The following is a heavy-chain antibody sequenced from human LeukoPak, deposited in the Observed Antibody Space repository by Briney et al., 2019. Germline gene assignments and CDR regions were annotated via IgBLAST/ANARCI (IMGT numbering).Heavy chain of an antibody. V-gene: IGHV1-2*02. CDR2: ISPNSGGT. D-gene: IGHD3-3*01. CDR1: GYTFTGYY. CDR3: ARENSQRYYDFWSGYTNWFDP. J-gene: IGHJ5*02. Sequence: ASVKVSCKASGYTFTGYYMHWVRQAPGQGLEWMGWISPNSGGTNYAQKFQGRVTMTRDTSISTAYMELSRLRSDDTAVYYCARENSQRYYDFWSGYTNWFDPWGQGTLVTVSS.